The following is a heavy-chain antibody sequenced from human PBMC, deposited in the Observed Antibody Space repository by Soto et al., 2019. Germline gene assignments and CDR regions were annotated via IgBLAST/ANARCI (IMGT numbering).Heavy chain of an antibody. Sequence: EVNVVESGGGVVQPGGSLRLSCAASGFIVNSNYMSWVRQAPGKELEWVSVIYSGGSTYYTPSVQGRFTISRHNSNNTVSLQMSSLRPEDTAVYFCATSGGRYRAFDIWGQGTMVTVSS. D-gene: IGHD2-2*01. V-gene: IGHV3-53*04. CDR2: IYSGGST. CDR3: ATSGGRYRAFDI. J-gene: IGHJ3*02. CDR1: GFIVNSNY.